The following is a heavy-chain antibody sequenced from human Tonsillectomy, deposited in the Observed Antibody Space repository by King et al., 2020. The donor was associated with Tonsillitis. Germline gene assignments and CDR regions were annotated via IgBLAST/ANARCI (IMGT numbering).Heavy chain of an antibody. Sequence: VQLVESGGGLVQPGGSLRLSCAASGFTFNSYWMSWVRQAPGKGLEWVANIKQDGSEKYYVDSVKGRFTISRDNAKNSLSLQMNSLRAEDTAVYYCARERGLVVAATLPIREDYYYAMDVWGQGTTVTVSS. V-gene: IGHV3-7*01. CDR3: ARERGLVVAATLPIREDYYYAMDV. D-gene: IGHD2-15*01. CDR1: GFTFNSYW. J-gene: IGHJ6*02. CDR2: IKQDGSEK.